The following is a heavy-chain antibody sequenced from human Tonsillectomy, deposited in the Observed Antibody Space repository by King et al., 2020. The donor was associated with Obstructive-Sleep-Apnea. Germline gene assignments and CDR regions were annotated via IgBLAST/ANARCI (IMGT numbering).Heavy chain of an antibody. Sequence: QVQLVESGGGVVQPGRSLRLSCAASGFTFSSYAMHWVRQAPGKGLEWVALISYDGSNKFYADSVKGRFTISRDNSRNTLFLQMNSLRAEDTAVYYCARTFYYASGSYSHWGQGTLVTVSS. V-gene: IGHV3-30*04. D-gene: IGHD3-10*01. J-gene: IGHJ4*02. CDR1: GFTFSSYA. CDR2: ISYDGSNK. CDR3: ARTFYYASGSYSH.